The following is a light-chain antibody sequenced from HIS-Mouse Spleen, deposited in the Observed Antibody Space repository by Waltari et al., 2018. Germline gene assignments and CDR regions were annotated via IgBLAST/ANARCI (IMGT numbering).Light chain of an antibody. CDR1: QSVLYSSNNKKY. Sequence: DIVMTQSPDSLAVSLGERATINCKSSQSVLYSSNNKKYLAWYQRKPGVPPRLLISWASTRESGVPDLFSGSGSGTDFTLTISSLQAEDVAVYYCQQYYSTPLTFGGGTKVEIK. J-gene: IGKJ4*01. CDR3: QQYYSTPLT. V-gene: IGKV4-1*01. CDR2: WAS.